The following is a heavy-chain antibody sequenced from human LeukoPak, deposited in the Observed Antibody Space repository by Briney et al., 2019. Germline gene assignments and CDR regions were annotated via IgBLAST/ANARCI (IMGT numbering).Heavy chain of an antibody. CDR1: GGSISSYY. CDR3: AREIPAVTTLYYYYYGMDV. V-gene: IGHV4-34*01. Sequence: PSETLSLTCTVSGGSISSYYWSWIRQPPGKGLEWIGEINHSGSTNYNPSLKSRVTISVDTSKNQFSLKLSSVTAADTAVYYCAREIPAVTTLYYYYYGMDVWGQGTTVTVSS. D-gene: IGHD4-17*01. CDR2: INHSGST. J-gene: IGHJ6*02.